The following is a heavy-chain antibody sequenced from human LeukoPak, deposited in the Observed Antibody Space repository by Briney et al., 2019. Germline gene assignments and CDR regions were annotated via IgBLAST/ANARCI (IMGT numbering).Heavy chain of an antibody. J-gene: IGHJ5*02. CDR1: GGSSSGYY. CDR3: ATRHCSSTSCYPDWFDP. Sequence: SETLSLTCAVYGGSSSGYYWSWIRQPPGKGLEWIGEINHSGSTNYNPSLKSRVTISVDTSKNQFSLKLSSVTAADTAVYYCATRHCSSTSCYPDWFDPWGQGTLVTVSS. V-gene: IGHV4-34*01. D-gene: IGHD2-2*01. CDR2: INHSGST.